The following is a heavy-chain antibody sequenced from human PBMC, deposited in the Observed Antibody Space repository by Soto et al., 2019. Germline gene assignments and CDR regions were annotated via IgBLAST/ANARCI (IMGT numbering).Heavy chain of an antibody. CDR3: ARAGVATIYPGNNWFDP. Sequence: PSETQSHTYAVYGGNFRGYYWSCIRKPPGKGLEWIGEINHSGSTNYNPSLKSRVTISVDTSKNQFSLKLSSVTAADTAMYYCARAGVATIYPGNNWFDPWGQGTLVTVSS. CDR2: INHSGST. J-gene: IGHJ5*02. D-gene: IGHD5-12*01. V-gene: IGHV4-34*01. CDR1: GGNFRGYY.